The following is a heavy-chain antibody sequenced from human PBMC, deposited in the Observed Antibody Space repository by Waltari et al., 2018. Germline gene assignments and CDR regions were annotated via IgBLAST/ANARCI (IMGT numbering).Heavy chain of an antibody. CDR1: GYAISRGSY. CDR2: LYHSGST. J-gene: IGHJ5*02. Sequence: QVQLQASGPGLVKPSETLSLTCAVSGYAISRGSYWGCIRQPPGKGLEWIGSLYHSGSTYYNPSLKSRVTISVDTSKNQFSLKLSSVTAADTAVYYCARHIQYSSKGWFDPWGQGTLVTVSS. V-gene: IGHV4-38-2*01. D-gene: IGHD2-15*01. CDR3: ARHIQYSSKGWFDP.